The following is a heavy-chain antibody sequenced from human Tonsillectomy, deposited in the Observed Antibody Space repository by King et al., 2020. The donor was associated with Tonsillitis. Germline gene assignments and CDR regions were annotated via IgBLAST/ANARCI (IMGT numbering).Heavy chain of an antibody. CDR1: GGSISNTPYY. Sequence: QLQESGPGRVKPSETLSLTCTVSGGSISNTPYYWGWIRQPPGKGLEWIGSIYYTGRTYDSPSLKSRVTISVDTAKNQFSLKLNSVTAADTAVYYCARHYYFGSGSYYLYYFDYWGQGTLVTVST. CDR3: ARHYYFGSGSYYLYYFDY. CDR2: IYYTGRT. J-gene: IGHJ4*02. D-gene: IGHD3-10*01. V-gene: IGHV4-39*07.